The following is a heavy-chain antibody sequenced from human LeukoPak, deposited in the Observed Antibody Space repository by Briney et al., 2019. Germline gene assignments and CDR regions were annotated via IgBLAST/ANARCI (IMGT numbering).Heavy chain of an antibody. V-gene: IGHV3-30*03. J-gene: IGHJ4*02. D-gene: IGHD1-26*01. CDR1: GFTFSRYG. Sequence: GRSLRLSCAASGFTFSRYGMHWVRQAPGKGLEWVAVISYDGSNKYYADSVKGRFTISRDNSKNTLYLQMNSLRTEDTAVYYCARSAWEQLDFFYFDYWGQGTPVTVSS. CDR3: ARSAWEQLDFFYFDY. CDR2: ISYDGSNK.